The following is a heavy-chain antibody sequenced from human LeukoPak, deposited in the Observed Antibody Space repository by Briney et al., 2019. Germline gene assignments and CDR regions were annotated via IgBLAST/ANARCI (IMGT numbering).Heavy chain of an antibody. D-gene: IGHD3-10*01. CDR2: IYTSGST. V-gene: IGHV4-61*02. CDR3: ARDTKFSMVRGDPPAGGWFDP. Sequence: PSETLSLTCTVSGGSISSSSYYWSWIRQPAGKGLEWIGRIYTSGSTNYNPSLKSRVTMSVDTSKNQFSLKLSSVTAADTAVYYCARDTKFSMVRGDPPAGGWFDPWGQGTLVTVSS. J-gene: IGHJ5*02. CDR1: GGSISSSSYY.